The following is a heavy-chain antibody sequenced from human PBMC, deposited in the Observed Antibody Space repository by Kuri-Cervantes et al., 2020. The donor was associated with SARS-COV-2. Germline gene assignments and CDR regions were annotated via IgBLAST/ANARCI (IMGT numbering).Heavy chain of an antibody. CDR3: AIDPYYYGDYPDY. CDR2: ISYDGSKK. V-gene: IGHV3-30*04. J-gene: IGHJ4*02. Sequence: GESLKISCAASGFTFSSYAMHWVRQAPGKGLEWVAVISYDGSKKYYAESVKGRFTISRDNSKNTMYLQMNSLRAEDTAVYYCAIDPYYYGDYPDYWGQGTLVTVSS. CDR1: GFTFSSYA. D-gene: IGHD3-16*01.